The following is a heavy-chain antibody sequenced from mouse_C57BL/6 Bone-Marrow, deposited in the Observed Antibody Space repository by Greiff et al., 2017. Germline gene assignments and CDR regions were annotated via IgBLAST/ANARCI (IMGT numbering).Heavy chain of an antibody. D-gene: IGHD1-1*01. J-gene: IGHJ2*01. CDR1: GYTFTSYG. Sequence: VQLQQSGAELAKPGASVKLSCKASGYTFTSYGISWVKQRTGQGLEWIGEIYPRSGNTNYNEKFKGKATLTADKSSSTAYMTLLSRTSEDSAVYFCARFPTVVARGYWGQGTTLTVSS. CDR2: IYPRSGNT. CDR3: ARFPTVVARGY. V-gene: IGHV1-81*01.